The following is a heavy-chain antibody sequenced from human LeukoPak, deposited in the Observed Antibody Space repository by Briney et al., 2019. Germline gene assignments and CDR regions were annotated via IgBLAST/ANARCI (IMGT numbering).Heavy chain of an antibody. Sequence: PSETLSLTCTVSGYSINNNYYWDWIRQPPGKGLDWIASIHRSGKTYYNPALKSRVTISVDTSKNQFSLKLSSVTAADTAVYYCARGEGGYSYGHQTRYFDYWGQGTLVTVSS. CDR1: GYSINNNYY. J-gene: IGHJ4*02. CDR2: IHRSGKT. V-gene: IGHV4-38-2*02. CDR3: ARGEGGYSYGHQTRYFDY. D-gene: IGHD5-18*01.